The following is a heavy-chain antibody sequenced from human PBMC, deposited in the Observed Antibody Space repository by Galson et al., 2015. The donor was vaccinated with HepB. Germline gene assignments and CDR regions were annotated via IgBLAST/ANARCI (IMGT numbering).Heavy chain of an antibody. CDR3: AKDRHSSGWSLYYYYYGMDV. Sequence: SLRLSCAASGFTFSSYGMHWVRQAPGKGLEWVAVISYDGSNKYYADSVKGRFTISRDNSKNTLYLQMNSLRAEDTAVYYCAKDRHSSGWSLYYYYYGMDVWGQGTTVTVSS. D-gene: IGHD6-19*01. CDR2: ISYDGSNK. J-gene: IGHJ6*02. V-gene: IGHV3-30*18. CDR1: GFTFSSYG.